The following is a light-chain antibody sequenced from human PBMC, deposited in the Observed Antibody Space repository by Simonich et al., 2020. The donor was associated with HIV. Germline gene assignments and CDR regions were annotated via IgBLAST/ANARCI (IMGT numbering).Light chain of an antibody. CDR2: VAS. Sequence: EIVMTQSPATLSVSPGERATLSCRASQSVSSNLAWFQQKPGQAPRLRIYVASIRATGIPARFSGSGAGTEFTLTISSMQSEDFAVYYCQQYNNWPRTFGQGTKVEIK. J-gene: IGKJ1*01. CDR1: QSVSSN. V-gene: IGKV3-15*01. CDR3: QQYNNWPRT.